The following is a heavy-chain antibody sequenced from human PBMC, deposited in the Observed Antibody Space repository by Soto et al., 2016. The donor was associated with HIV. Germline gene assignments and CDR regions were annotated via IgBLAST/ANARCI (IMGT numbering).Heavy chain of an antibody. J-gene: IGHJ4*02. CDR3: ARDTPTNYYDSSGYYYF. Sequence: EVQLVESGGGLVQPGGSLRFSCAASGFTFSSYWMHWVRQAPGKGLVWVARINSDGSTTNYADFVKGRFTISRDNAKNTLYLQMNSLRAEDTAVYYCARDTPTNYYDSSGYYYFWGQGTLVSVSS. V-gene: IGHV3-74*01. CDR2: INSDGSTT. CDR1: GFTFSSYW. D-gene: IGHD3-22*01.